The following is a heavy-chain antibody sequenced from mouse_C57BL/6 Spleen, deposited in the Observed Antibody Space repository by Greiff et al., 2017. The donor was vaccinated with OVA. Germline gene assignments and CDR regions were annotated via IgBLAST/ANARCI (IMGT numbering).Heavy chain of an antibody. D-gene: IGHD2-4*01. CDR3: ARDVGLRAMDY. J-gene: IGHJ4*01. Sequence: EVKLVESEGGLVQPGSSMKLSCTASGFTFSDYYMAWVRQVPEKGLEWVANINYDGSSTYYLDSLKSRFIISRDNAKNILYLQMSSLKSEDTATYYCARDVGLRAMDYWGQGTSVTVSS. V-gene: IGHV5-16*01. CDR2: INYDGSST. CDR1: GFTFSDYY.